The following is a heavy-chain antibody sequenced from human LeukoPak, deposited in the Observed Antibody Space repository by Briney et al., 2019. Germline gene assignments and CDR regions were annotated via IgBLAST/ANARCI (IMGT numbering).Heavy chain of an antibody. J-gene: IGHJ5*02. D-gene: IGHD3-22*01. CDR3: AREVDPYYYDSSGYYWFDP. Sequence: SSETLSLTCTVSGGSISSGDYYWSWIRQPPGKGLEWIGYIYYSGSTYYNPSLKSRVTISVDTSKNQFSLKLSSVTAADTAVYYCAREVDPYYYDSSGYYWFDPWGQGTLVTVSS. CDR2: IYYSGST. CDR1: GGSISSGDYY. V-gene: IGHV4-30-4*08.